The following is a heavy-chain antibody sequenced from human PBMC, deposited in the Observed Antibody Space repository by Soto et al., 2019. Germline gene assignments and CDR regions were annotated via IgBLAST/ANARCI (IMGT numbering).Heavy chain of an antibody. Sequence: GGSLRLSCAASGFTFSSYAMSWVRQAPGKGLEWVSAISGSGGSTYYADSVKGRFTISRDNSKNTLYLQMNSLRAEDTTVYYCAKVFPSFSTSWYYYEAVDIWGQGTMVTVSS. CDR1: GFTFSSYA. V-gene: IGHV3-23*01. D-gene: IGHD6-13*01. CDR2: ISGSGGST. J-gene: IGHJ3*02. CDR3: AKVFPSFSTSWYYYEAVDI.